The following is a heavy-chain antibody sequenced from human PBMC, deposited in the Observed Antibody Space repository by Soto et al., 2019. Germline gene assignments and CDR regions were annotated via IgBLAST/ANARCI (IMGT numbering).Heavy chain of an antibody. D-gene: IGHD1-26*01. V-gene: IGHV3-23*02. CDR3: AKEASPYGTNAFDV. Sequence: PGGSLRLSCAVSGFSISSYAMSWVRQAPGKGLQWVSGISVSGGSTYYGDSVKGRFTISRDNSKNTLYLQMDSLSAEDTAVYYCAKEASPYGTNAFDVWGHGTMVTVSS. CDR1: GFSISSYA. CDR2: ISVSGGST. J-gene: IGHJ3*01.